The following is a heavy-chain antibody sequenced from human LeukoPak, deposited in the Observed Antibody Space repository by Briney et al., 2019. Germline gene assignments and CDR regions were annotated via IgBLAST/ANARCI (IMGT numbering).Heavy chain of an antibody. J-gene: IGHJ4*02. CDR3: ARESRTYDRSGNAYDY. Sequence: SETLSLTCSVSGGSISNYYWGWIRQPAGKGLEWIARIYTSGSTDYNPSLKSRVTVSVDTSTRQFSLRLSSVTAADTAMYYCARESRTYDRSGNAYDYWGQGTLVTVSS. D-gene: IGHD3-22*01. CDR1: GGSISNYY. CDR2: IYTSGST. V-gene: IGHV4-4*07.